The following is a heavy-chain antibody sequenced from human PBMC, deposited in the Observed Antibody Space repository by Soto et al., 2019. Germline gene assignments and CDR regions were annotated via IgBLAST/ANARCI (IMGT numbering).Heavy chain of an antibody. Sequence: SETLSLTCTVSGGSISSYYWSWIRQPPGKGLEWIGNIYYSGSANYDPSLKSRVTISVDTSKNQFSLKLSSVTAADTAVYYCARERYYGMDVWGQGTTVTVSS. J-gene: IGHJ6*02. CDR2: IYYSGSA. CDR1: GGSISSYY. CDR3: ARERYYGMDV. V-gene: IGHV4-59*01.